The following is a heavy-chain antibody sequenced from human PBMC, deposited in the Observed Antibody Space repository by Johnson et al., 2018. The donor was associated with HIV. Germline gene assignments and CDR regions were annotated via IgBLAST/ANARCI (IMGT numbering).Heavy chain of an antibody. CDR2: ISYDGTNI. CDR1: GFTFSNYV. V-gene: IGHV3-30-3*01. D-gene: IGHD5-18*01. J-gene: IGHJ3*02. Sequence: QVQLVESGGGVVQPGRSLKLSCVASGFTFSNYVIHWVRQAPGKGLEWVAMISYDGTNIYYRDSVKGRFTISRDNSKNTLYLHMDSLRAEDTAVYYCRIYSDGGGGPFEIWGQGTMVTVSS. CDR3: RIYSDGGGGPFEI.